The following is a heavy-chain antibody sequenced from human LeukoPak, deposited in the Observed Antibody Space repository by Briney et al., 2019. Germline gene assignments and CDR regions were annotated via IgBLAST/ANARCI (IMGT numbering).Heavy chain of an antibody. D-gene: IGHD2-2*01. J-gene: IGHJ3*02. CDR3: ARGPATVGDDAFDI. CDR2: IYYSGST. V-gene: IGHV4-38-2*02. CDR1: GYSISSGFY. Sequence: SETLSLTCTVSGYSISSGFYWGWIRQPPGKGLEWIGSIYYSGSTYYNPSLKSRVTISVDTSKNQFSLKLSSVTAADTAVYYCARGPATVGDDAFDIWGQGTMVTVSS.